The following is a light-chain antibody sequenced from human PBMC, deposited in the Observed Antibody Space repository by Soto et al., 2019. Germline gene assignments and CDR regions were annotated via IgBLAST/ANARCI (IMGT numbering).Light chain of an antibody. J-gene: IGLJ1*01. CDR3: SSYAGSNIFYV. CDR2: EVT. CDR1: SSDVGAYDY. V-gene: IGLV2-8*01. Sequence: HSVLTQPPSASGSPGQSVTISCAGTSSDVGAYDYVSWYQQHPGRAPKLMIYEVTKRPSGVPDRFSGSKSGNTASLTVSGLQAEDEADYYCSSYAGSNIFYVFGTGTKLTVL.